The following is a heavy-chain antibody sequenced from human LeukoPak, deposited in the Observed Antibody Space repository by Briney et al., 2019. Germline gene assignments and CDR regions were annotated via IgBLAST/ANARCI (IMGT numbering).Heavy chain of an antibody. J-gene: IGHJ4*02. D-gene: IGHD5-24*01. Sequence: SETLSLTCTVSGGSIRSYYWSWIRQPPGKGLEWIGYICYSGSTNYNPSLKSRVTISVDTSKNQFSLKLSSVTAADTAVYYCARGRWLSNFDYWGQGTLVTVSS. CDR2: ICYSGST. CDR3: ARGRWLSNFDY. CDR1: GGSIRSYY. V-gene: IGHV4-59*01.